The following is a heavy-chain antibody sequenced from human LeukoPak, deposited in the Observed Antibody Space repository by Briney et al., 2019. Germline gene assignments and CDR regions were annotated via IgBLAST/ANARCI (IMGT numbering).Heavy chain of an antibody. D-gene: IGHD4-17*01. J-gene: IGHJ3*02. V-gene: IGHV3-74*01. Sequence: PGGSLRLSCVASGFSLSGYWMYWVRQAPGKGLMYISRNNGDGSTTNYADVVKGRFTMSRDNAKNSLYLQMNSLRAGDTAIYYCARDPPDYGDAFDIWGQGTVVTVPS. CDR3: ARDPPDYGDAFDI. CDR2: NNGDGSTT. CDR1: GFSLSGYW.